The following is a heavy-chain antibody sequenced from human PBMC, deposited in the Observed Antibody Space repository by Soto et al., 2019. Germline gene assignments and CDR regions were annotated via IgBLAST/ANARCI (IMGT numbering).Heavy chain of an antibody. CDR3: ARAVAVAADFDY. CDR2: INAGNGNT. Sequence: QVQLVQSGAEEKKPGASVKVSCKASGYTFTGYAMHWVRQAPGQRLEWMGWINAGNGNTKYSQKFQGRVTITRDTSASTAYMELSSLRSEDTAVYYCARAVAVAADFDYWGRGTLVTLSS. CDR1: GYTFTGYA. V-gene: IGHV1-3*05. D-gene: IGHD6-19*01. J-gene: IGHJ4*02.